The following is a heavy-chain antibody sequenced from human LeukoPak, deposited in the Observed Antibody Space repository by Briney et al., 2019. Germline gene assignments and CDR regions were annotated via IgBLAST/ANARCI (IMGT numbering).Heavy chain of an antibody. CDR1: GFTFSSYS. V-gene: IGHV3-21*01. J-gene: IGHJ4*02. CDR2: ISSSTSYI. Sequence: GGSLRLSCAASGFTFSSYSMNWVRQAPGKGLEWVSSISSSTSYIYYGDSVKGRFTISRDNAKNSLYLQMNSLRAEDTAVYYCARRVGYYDILTGYFDYWGQGTLVTVSS. CDR3: ARRVGYYDILTGYFDY. D-gene: IGHD3-9*01.